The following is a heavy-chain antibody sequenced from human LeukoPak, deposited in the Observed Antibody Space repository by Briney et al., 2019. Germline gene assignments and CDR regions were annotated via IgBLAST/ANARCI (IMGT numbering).Heavy chain of an antibody. CDR1: GVSISNYY. D-gene: IGHD5-12*01. CDR3: ACNVVRHSAYDREEDAFDI. Sequence: SETLFLTCTVSGVSISNYYWSWIRQPAGKGLEWIGRVYTSGSTNYSPSLKSRVTISVDTSKNQFFLTLTSVTAADTAVYYCACNVVRHSAYDREEDAFDIWGQGTMVTVS. V-gene: IGHV4-4*07. CDR2: VYTSGST. J-gene: IGHJ3*02.